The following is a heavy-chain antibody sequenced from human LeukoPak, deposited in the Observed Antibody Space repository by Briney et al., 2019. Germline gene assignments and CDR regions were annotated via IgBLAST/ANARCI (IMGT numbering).Heavy chain of an antibody. D-gene: IGHD1-14*01. Sequence: ASVKVSCKASGGTFSSYAISWVRQAPGQGLEWMGGIIPIFGTANYAQKFQGRVTITADESTSTAYMEPSSLRSEDTAVYYCARGEPEDPVDYWGQGTLVTVSS. CDR1: GGTFSSYA. V-gene: IGHV1-69*01. J-gene: IGHJ4*02. CDR2: IIPIFGTA. CDR3: ARGEPEDPVDY.